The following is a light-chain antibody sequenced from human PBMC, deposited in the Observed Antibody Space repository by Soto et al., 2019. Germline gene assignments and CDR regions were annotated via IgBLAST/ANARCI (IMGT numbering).Light chain of an antibody. J-gene: IGKJ5*01. CDR2: AAS. CDR3: QQSYSTPIT. V-gene: IGKV1-39*01. CDR1: QSISFY. Sequence: DIQRTESPSSLSASVGDRVTITCRAIQSISFYLTWYQQKPGHAPKVLXYAASNLQTGVPSRYSGSGSGTDFTLTINSLQPEDFETYSCQQSYSTPITFGQGTRLEIK.